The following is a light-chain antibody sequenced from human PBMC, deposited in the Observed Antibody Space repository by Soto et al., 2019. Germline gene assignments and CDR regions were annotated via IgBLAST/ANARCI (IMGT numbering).Light chain of an antibody. V-gene: IGKV3-20*01. CDR1: QSVSSSY. CDR3: QQFGSSSWT. J-gene: IGKJ1*01. CDR2: GAS. Sequence: TQSPGTLSLSPGEKATLSCRASQSVSSSYLAWYQQKPGQAPRLLIYGASSRATGIPDRFSGSGSGTDFTLTVSRLEPEDFAVYYCQQFGSSSWTFGQGTKV.